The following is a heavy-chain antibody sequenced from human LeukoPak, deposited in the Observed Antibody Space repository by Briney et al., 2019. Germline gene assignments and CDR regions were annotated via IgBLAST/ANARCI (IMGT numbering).Heavy chain of an antibody. CDR1: GFTLTNYA. V-gene: IGHV3-23*01. CDR3: ARRGGSSGWGDFDY. J-gene: IGHJ4*02. Sequence: PGGSLRLSCAASGFTLTNYAMNWVRQAPGKGLEWVSTISGSGGDTAYADSVRGRFTISRDNSKNTLYLQMDSLRAEDTARYYCARRGGSSGWGDFDYWGQATLVTVSS. D-gene: IGHD6-19*01. CDR2: ISGSGGDT.